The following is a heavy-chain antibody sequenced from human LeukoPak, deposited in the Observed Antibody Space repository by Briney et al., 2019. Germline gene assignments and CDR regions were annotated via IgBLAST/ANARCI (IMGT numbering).Heavy chain of an antibody. CDR3: AKSNGYGLVDI. Sequence: PSETLSLTCTVSGGSISSYYWSWIRQPPGKGLEWIGYVYYSGSTNYNPSLKSRVTISLDTSRNQFSLKLNSVTAADTAVYYCAKSNGYGLVDIWGQGTMVTVSS. D-gene: IGHD3-10*01. V-gene: IGHV4-59*08. CDR2: VYYSGST. J-gene: IGHJ3*02. CDR1: GGSISSYY.